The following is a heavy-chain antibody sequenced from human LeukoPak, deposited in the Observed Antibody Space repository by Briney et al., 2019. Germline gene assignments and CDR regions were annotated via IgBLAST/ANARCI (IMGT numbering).Heavy chain of an antibody. Sequence: GGSLRLSCAASGFTFSNYAMSWVRQAPGKGLEWVSGISGNGGSTNYADSVKGRFTISRDNAKNSLYLQMNSLRAEDMALYYCAKDKGRWVYYYGSGTFDNWGQGTLVTVSS. CDR2: ISGNGGST. D-gene: IGHD3-10*01. CDR1: GFTFSNYA. CDR3: AKDKGRWVYYYGSGTFDN. V-gene: IGHV3-23*01. J-gene: IGHJ4*02.